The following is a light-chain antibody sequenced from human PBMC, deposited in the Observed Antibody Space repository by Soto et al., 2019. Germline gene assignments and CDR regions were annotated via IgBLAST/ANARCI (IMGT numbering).Light chain of an antibody. CDR3: QQYGSSPPMFT. CDR1: QSVDRSY. J-gene: IGKJ2*01. V-gene: IGKV3-20*01. CDR2: GAS. Sequence: EGVLTQSPGTLSLSPGERATLSCSASQSVDRSYLAWYQQRPGQAPRLLIYGASSRATGIPDRFSGSGSGTGFTLTISRLEPEDFAVYFCQQYGSSPPMFTFGQGTKLEIK.